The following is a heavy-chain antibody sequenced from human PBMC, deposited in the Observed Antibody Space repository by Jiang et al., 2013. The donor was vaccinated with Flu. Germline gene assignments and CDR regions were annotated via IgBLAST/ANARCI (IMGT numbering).Heavy chain of an antibody. J-gene: IGHJ5*02. Sequence: GLVKPSQTLSLTCTVSGGSISSGGYYWSWIRQHPGKGLEWIGYIYYSGSTYYNPSLKSRVTISVDTSKNQFSLKLSSATAADTAVYYCARDSGLDSSGYPNWFDPWGQGTLVTVSS. CDR3: ARDSGLDSSGYPNWFDP. V-gene: IGHV4-31*03. CDR2: IYYSGST. D-gene: IGHD3-22*01. CDR1: GGSISSGGYY.